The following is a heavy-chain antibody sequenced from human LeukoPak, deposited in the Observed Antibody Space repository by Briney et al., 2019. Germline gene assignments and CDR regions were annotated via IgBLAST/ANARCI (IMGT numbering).Heavy chain of an antibody. J-gene: IGHJ6*03. CDR1: GFTFSSYG. D-gene: IGHD3-3*01. CDR2: IWYDGSNK. Sequence: PGGSLRLSCAASGFTFSSYGMHWVRQAPGKGLEWVAVIWYDGSNKYYADSVKGRFTISRDKSKNTLYLQMNTLRAEDTAIYYCAKLRHDFWSIHNYFYYYMDVWGKGTTVTVSS. V-gene: IGHV3-30*02. CDR3: AKLRHDFWSIHNYFYYYMDV.